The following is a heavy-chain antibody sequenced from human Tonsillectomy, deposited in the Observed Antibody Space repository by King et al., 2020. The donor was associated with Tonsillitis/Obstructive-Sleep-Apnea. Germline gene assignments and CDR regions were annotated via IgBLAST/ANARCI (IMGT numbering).Heavy chain of an antibody. J-gene: IGHJ4*02. CDR3: AKERSGGDCGSVGGDDRRVGY. CDR2: ISWNSGSI. D-gene: IGHD2-21*01. Sequence: VQLVESGGGLVQPGRSLRLSCAASGFTFDDYAMHWVRQPPGKGLEWVSGISWNSGSIGYADSMKGRFTISRDNAKNSLYLQMNSLRAEDTALYYCAKERSGGDCGSVGGDDRRVGYWGQGTGVTVSS. V-gene: IGHV3-9*01. CDR1: GFTFDDYA.